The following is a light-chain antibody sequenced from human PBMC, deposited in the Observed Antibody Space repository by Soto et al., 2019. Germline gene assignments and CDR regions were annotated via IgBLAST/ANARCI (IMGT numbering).Light chain of an antibody. Sequence: QSVLTQPPSVSGAPGQRVTISCTGSSSNIGTGYDVHWYRQLPGTAPKLLIYGNNNRPSGVPDRFSGSKSGPSASLAITGLQPEDEADYYCQSYDSSLRSVVFGGGTKLTVL. CDR3: QSYDSSLRSVV. V-gene: IGLV1-40*01. J-gene: IGLJ2*01. CDR2: GNN. CDR1: SSNIGTGYD.